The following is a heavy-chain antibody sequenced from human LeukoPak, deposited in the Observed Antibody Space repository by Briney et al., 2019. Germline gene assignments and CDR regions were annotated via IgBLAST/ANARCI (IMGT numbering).Heavy chain of an antibody. J-gene: IGHJ4*02. D-gene: IGHD3-22*01. CDR3: AREANYYDSSGYSDY. CDR2: ISSSGSTI. Sequence: PGGSLRLSCAASGFTFSDYYMSWIRQALGKGLEWVSYISSSGSTIYYADSVKGRFTISRDNAKNSLYLQMNSLRAEDTAVYYCAREANYYDSSGYSDYWGQGTLVTVSS. CDR1: GFTFSDYY. V-gene: IGHV3-11*01.